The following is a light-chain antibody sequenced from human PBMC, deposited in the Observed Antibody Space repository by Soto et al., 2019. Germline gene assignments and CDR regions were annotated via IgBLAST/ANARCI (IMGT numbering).Light chain of an antibody. CDR2: DNN. CDR3: QSYDSSLSGYV. CDR1: SSNIGAGYD. V-gene: IGLV1-40*01. Sequence: QSVLTQPPSLSGAPGQRVTIFCTGSSSNIGAGYDVHWYQQLPGTAPKLLIYDNNDRPSGVPDRFSGSKSGTSASLAISGLQAEDEADYYCQSYDSSLSGYVFGAGTKVTVL. J-gene: IGLJ1*01.